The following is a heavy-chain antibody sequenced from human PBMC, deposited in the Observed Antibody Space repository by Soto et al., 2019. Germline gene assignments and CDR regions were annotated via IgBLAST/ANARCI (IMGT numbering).Heavy chain of an antibody. D-gene: IGHD1-26*01. Sequence: QVQLVQSGAEVKKPGASVRVSCKTSGYTFVNYGITWVRQAPGQGLEWMGWLSAYNGDTSSSEKLQDRFTMTTDTSTNTVYMDLRSLTSDDPAVYYCARWSAIVGGAEAVDGWGQGTMVIVSS. CDR2: LSAYNGDT. V-gene: IGHV1-18*01. CDR1: GYTFVNYG. J-gene: IGHJ3*01. CDR3: ARWSAIVGGAEAVDG.